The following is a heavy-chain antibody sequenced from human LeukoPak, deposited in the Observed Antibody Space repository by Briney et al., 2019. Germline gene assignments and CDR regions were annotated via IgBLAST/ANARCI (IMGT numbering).Heavy chain of an antibody. V-gene: IGHV3-30*18. J-gene: IGHJ4*02. CDR2: ISYDGSNK. CDR3: AKDRRGLYYYDSSGYRFDY. CDR1: GFTFSSYG. Sequence: GGSLRLSCAASGFTFSSYGMPWVRQAPGKGLEWVAVISYDGSNKYYADSVKGRFTISRDNPKNTLYLQMNSLRAEDTAVYYCAKDRRGLYYYDSSGYRFDYWGQGTLVTVSS. D-gene: IGHD3-22*01.